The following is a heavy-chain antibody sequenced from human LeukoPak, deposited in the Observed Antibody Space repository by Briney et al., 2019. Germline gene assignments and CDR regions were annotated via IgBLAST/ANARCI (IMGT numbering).Heavy chain of an antibody. V-gene: IGHV4-59*08. Sequence: SETLSLTCAVYGGSFSEYCWTWIRQPPGKGLEWIGFIYNSRSTNYSPSLKSRVTISVDTSKNQFSLKLDSVTAADTAVYYCARRNVLTEGEAFDIWGQGTMVTVSS. J-gene: IGHJ3*02. D-gene: IGHD3-16*01. CDR2: IYNSRST. CDR3: ARRNVLTEGEAFDI. CDR1: GGSFSEYC.